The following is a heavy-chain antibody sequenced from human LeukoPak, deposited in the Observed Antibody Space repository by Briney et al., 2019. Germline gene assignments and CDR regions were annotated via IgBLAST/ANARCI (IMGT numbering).Heavy chain of an antibody. D-gene: IGHD4-17*01. CDR1: GFTFSNYG. CDR2: IGTDGSST. CDR3: GRDLNGDLDY. V-gene: IGHV3-74*01. J-gene: IGHJ4*02. Sequence: GGSLRLSCAASGFTFSNYGMHWVRQAPGKGLVWVSRIGTDGSSTAYADSVKGRFTVSRDNAKNTLYLQLSSLRPEDTAVYYCGRDLNGDLDYWGQGTLVTVSS.